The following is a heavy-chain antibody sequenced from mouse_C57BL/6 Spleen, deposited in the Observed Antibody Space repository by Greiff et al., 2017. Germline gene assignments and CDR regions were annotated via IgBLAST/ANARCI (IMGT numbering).Heavy chain of an antibody. CDR3: ARSPTVVAGDYFDY. V-gene: IGHV1-55*01. Sequence: QVQLQQPGAELVKPGASVKMSCKASGYTFTSYWITWVKQRPGQGLEWIGDIYPGSGSTNYNEKFKSQATLTVDTSSSTAYMQLSSLTSEDSAVYYCARSPTVVAGDYFDYWGQGTTLTVSS. CDR2: IYPGSGST. D-gene: IGHD1-1*01. J-gene: IGHJ2*01. CDR1: GYTFTSYW.